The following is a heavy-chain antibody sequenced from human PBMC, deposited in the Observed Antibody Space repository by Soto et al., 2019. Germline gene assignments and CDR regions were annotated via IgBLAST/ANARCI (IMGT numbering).Heavy chain of an antibody. V-gene: IGHV1-69*13. J-gene: IGHJ4*02. Sequence: ASVKVSCKASGGTFSSYAISWVRQAPGQGLEWMGGIIPIFGTANYAQKFQGRVTITADESTSTAYMELSSLRSEDTAVYYCARDLEERRPDFEYSSSSLDYWGQGTLVTVSS. CDR2: IIPIFGTA. CDR3: ARDLEERRPDFEYSSSSLDY. CDR1: GGTFSSYA. D-gene: IGHD6-6*01.